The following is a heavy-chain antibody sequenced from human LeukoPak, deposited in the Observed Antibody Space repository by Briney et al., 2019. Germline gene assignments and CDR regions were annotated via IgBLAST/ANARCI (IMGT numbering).Heavy chain of an antibody. CDR3: ARAKRGYYDSSGYHTYDY. D-gene: IGHD3-22*01. CDR2: IIPIFGTA. Sequence: SVKVSCKASGGTFSSYAISWVRQAPGPGLEWIGRIIPIFGTANYAQKFQGRVTITTDESTSTAYMELSSPRSEDTAVYYCARAKRGYYDSSGYHTYDYWGQGTLVTVSP. J-gene: IGHJ4*02. CDR1: GGTFSSYA. V-gene: IGHV1-69*05.